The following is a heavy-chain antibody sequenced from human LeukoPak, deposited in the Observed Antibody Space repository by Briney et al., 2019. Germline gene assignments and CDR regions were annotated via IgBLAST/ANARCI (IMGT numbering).Heavy chain of an antibody. V-gene: IGHV1-8*01. CDR3: ARVGRYSGSYSVDY. D-gene: IGHD1-26*01. CDR2: MNPNSGNT. CDR1: GYTFTSYD. J-gene: IGHJ4*02. Sequence: ASVKVSCRASGYTFTSYDINWVRQATGQGLEWMGWMNPNSGNTGYAQKFQGRVTMTRDTSISTAYMELSRLRSDDTAVYYCARVGRYSGSYSVDYWGQGTLVTVSS.